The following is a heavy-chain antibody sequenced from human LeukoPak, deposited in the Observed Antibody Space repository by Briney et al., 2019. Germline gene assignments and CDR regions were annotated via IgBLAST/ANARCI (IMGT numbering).Heavy chain of an antibody. D-gene: IGHD3-22*01. J-gene: IGHJ4*02. V-gene: IGHV1-2*02. CDR1: GYTFTGYY. CDR2: INPNSGGT. Sequence: ASVKVSCKASGYTFTGYYMHWVRQAPGQGLEWMGWINPNSGGTNCAQKFQGRVTMTTDTSTSTAYMELRSLRSDDTAVYYCARGYDSSGYLAQHLDYWGQGTLVTVSS. CDR3: ARGYDSSGYLAQHLDY.